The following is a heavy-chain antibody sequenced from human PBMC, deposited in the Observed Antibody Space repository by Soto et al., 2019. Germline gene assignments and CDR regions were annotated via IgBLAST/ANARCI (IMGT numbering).Heavy chain of an antibody. CDR2: IIPIFGTA. CDR3: ARYSSGWQPPSSYYYYGMDV. J-gene: IGHJ6*02. V-gene: IGHV1-69*13. D-gene: IGHD6-19*01. Sequence: ASVKVSCKASGGTFSSYAISWVRQAPGQGLEWMGGIIPIFGTANYAQKFQGRVTITADESTSTAYMELSSLRSEDTAVYYCARYSSGWQPPSSYYYYGMDVWGQGTTVTVSS. CDR1: GGTFSSYA.